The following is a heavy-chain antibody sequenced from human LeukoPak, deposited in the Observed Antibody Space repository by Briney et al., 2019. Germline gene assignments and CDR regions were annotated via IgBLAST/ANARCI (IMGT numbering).Heavy chain of an antibody. CDR3: ASGYCSGGSCYRRDY. J-gene: IGHJ4*02. Sequence: PGGSLRLSCAASXXTFXSXXXXXVXXXPGXXLXWXSYISSSGXTIYYADSVKGRFTISRDNAKNSLYLQMNSLRAEDTAVYYCASGYCSGGSCYRRDYWGQGTLVTVSS. CDR1: XXTFXSXX. CDR2: ISSSGXTI. D-gene: IGHD2-15*01. V-gene: IGHV3-48*03.